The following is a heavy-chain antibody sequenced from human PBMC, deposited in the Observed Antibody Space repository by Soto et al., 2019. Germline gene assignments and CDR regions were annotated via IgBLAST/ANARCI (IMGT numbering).Heavy chain of an antibody. CDR3: AKESPVSHQTFGYYFDD. D-gene: IGHD3-10*01. V-gene: IGHV6-1*01. CDR1: GDSVSTNSVS. CDR2: TYYRSRWYS. J-gene: IGHJ4*02. Sequence: QTLSLTCAIAGDSVSTNSVSWNWIRQSPSRGLEWLGRTYYRSRWYSDSALSVKSRISVTPDTSKNQFSLQLNSVTPEDTAVYFCAKESPVSHQTFGYYFDDWGQGVLVTVSS.